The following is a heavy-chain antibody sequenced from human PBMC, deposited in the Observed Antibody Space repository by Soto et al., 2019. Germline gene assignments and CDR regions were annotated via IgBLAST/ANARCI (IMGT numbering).Heavy chain of an antibody. D-gene: IGHD3-10*01. CDR1: GYSFSSFG. J-gene: IGHJ6*02. CDR2: ISPYNGNT. CDR3: VRDRGVEAMDV. Sequence: VQVVQSGAEVKTPGASVKVSCKASGYSFSSFGISWVRQAPGQGLEWMGWISPYNGNTNHAQKFQDRLIMTTDRSTSTVHMELRNLRSDDAAEYYCVRDRGVEAMDVWGQGTTVPVSS. V-gene: IGHV1-18*01.